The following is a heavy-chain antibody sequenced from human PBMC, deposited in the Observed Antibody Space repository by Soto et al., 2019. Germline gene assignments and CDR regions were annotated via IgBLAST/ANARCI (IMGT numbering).Heavy chain of an antibody. J-gene: IGHJ6*02. V-gene: IGHV3-15*01. D-gene: IGHD2-2*01. Sequence: GGSLRLSCEAPGFTFSNAWMNWVRQGPGKGLEWLGRIKSKVDGGTADYGAATKGRFSISRDDLKNMLYLQMNSLKPDDTAVYYCTTLSYLYYDGMDVWGQGTTVTVPS. CDR3: TTLSYLYYDGMDV. CDR2: IKSKVDGGTA. CDR1: GFTFSNAW.